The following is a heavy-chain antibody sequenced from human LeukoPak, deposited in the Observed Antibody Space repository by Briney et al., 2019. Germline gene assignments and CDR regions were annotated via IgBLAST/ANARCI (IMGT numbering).Heavy chain of an antibody. D-gene: IGHD2-2*01. J-gene: IGHJ4*02. CDR2: INHSGST. CDR3: ARGSGNCSSTSCYGKNFDY. Sequence: PSETLSLTCAVYGGSFSGYYWSWIRQPPGKGLEWIGEINHSGSTNYNPSLKSRVTISVDTSKNQFSLKLSSVTAADTAVYYCARGSGNCSSTSCYGKNFDYWGQGTLVTVSS. CDR1: GGSFSGYY. V-gene: IGHV4-34*01.